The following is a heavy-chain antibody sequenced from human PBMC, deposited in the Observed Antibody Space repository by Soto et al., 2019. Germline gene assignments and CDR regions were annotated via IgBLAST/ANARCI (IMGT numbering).Heavy chain of an antibody. J-gene: IGHJ6*02. CDR3: ASASIAGNYYYGTVA. Sequence: GGSLRLSCAASGFTFSSYGMHWVRQAPGKGLEWVAVIWYDGSNKYYADSVKGRFTISRDNSKNTLYLQMNSLRAEDTAVYYCASASIAGNYYYGTVAWGQAPTVTVSS. CDR2: IWYDGSNK. CDR1: GFTFSSYG. D-gene: IGHD6-6*01. V-gene: IGHV3-33*01.